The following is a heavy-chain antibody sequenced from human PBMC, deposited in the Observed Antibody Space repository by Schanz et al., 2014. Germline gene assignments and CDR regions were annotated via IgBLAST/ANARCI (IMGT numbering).Heavy chain of an antibody. D-gene: IGHD5-12*01. Sequence: QVQLVQSGAEVKKPGASVKVSCKASGYTFTSYGISWVRQAPGQRLEWMGWIKTGSGDTKYSQNFQGRVTITRDTSASTAYMELSSLRTEDTAVYSCARGIGGYGANNYFDYWGQGTLVTVSS. J-gene: IGHJ4*02. V-gene: IGHV1-3*04. CDR1: GYTFTSYG. CDR2: IKTGSGDT. CDR3: ARGIGGYGANNYFDY.